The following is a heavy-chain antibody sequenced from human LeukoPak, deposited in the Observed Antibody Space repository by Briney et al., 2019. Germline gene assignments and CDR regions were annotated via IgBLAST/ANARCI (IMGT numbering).Heavy chain of an antibody. Sequence: GGSLRLSCAASRFTVSSNYMSCVRQAPGKGLEWGSVIYSGGSTYYADSVKGRFTISRDNSKNTLYLQMNSLRAEDTAVYYCARADMVRGVIADYWGQGTLVTVSS. V-gene: IGHV3-66*01. D-gene: IGHD3-10*01. CDR1: RFTVSSNY. CDR2: IYSGGST. CDR3: ARADMVRGVIADY. J-gene: IGHJ4*02.